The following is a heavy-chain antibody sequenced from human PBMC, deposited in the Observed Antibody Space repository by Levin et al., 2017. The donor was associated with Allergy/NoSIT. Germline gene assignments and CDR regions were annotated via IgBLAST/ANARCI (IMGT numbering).Heavy chain of an antibody. CDR2: IDPSDSYT. CDR1: GYSFSSYW. D-gene: IGHD6-13*01. V-gene: IGHV5-10-1*01. J-gene: IGHJ6*02. Sequence: KVSCKGSGYSFSSYWITWVRQMPGKGLEWMGRIDPSDSYTNYSPSFQGHVTISADKSISTAYLQWSSLEASDTAMYYCARQSGSAAGHGMDVWGQGTTVTVSS. CDR3: ARQSGSAAGHGMDV.